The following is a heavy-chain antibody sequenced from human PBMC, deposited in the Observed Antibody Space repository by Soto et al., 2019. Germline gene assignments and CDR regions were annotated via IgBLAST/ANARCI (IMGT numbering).Heavy chain of an antibody. CDR1: GYSFTGHY. CDR3: ARDPSSFLGRVYGMDV. CDR2: VNLNTGGT. J-gene: IGHJ6*02. Sequence: ASGKGSCKGSGYSFTGHYMHWVRRAPGRSPEWMGWVNLNTGGTDYAQEFQGRVTMTTATSIRTVYLEVTGLKFDDTAIYYCARDPSSFLGRVYGMDVWGQGTAVTVSS. V-gene: IGHV1-2*02.